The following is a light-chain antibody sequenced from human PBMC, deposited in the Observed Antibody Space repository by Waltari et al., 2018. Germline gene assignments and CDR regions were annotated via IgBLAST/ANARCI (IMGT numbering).Light chain of an antibody. CDR3: SSYTTTSSWV. V-gene: IGLV2-14*01. J-gene: IGLJ3*02. Sequence: QSALTQPASVSGSPGQSITLPCTGTSGDIGNYKFVSWYQQEPGRAPKLIVYDVSQRPSGVSNRFSGSKSGNTASLTISGLQAEDEADYYCSSYTTTSSWVFGGGTELTVL. CDR2: DVS. CDR1: SGDIGNYKF.